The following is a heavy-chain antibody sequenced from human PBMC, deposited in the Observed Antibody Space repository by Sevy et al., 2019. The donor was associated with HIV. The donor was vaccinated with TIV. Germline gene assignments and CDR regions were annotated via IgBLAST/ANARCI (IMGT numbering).Heavy chain of an antibody. J-gene: IGHJ4*02. CDR1: GFTFSNAW. Sequence: GGSLRLSCAASGFTFSNAWMSWVRQAPGKGLEWVGRIKSKTDGGTTDYAAPVKGRFTISRDDSKNTLYLQMNSLKTGDTAVYYCTTRGLYALDQVDYWGQGTRVTVSS. V-gene: IGHV3-15*01. D-gene: IGHD2-2*01. CDR2: IKSKTDGGTT. CDR3: TTRGLYALDQVDY.